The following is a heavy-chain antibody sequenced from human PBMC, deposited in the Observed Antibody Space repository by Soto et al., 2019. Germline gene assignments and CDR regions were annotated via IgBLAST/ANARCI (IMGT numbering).Heavy chain of an antibody. D-gene: IGHD1-7*01. CDR1: GFTLSDHY. CDR2: SRDKAQGYST. CDR3: ASTPWNYGENRYFDY. J-gene: IGHJ4*02. V-gene: IGHV3-72*01. Sequence: LSLSCAGSGFTLSDHYIDWVRQAPGKGLEWVGRSRDKAQGYSTEYAASVKGRFTTSRDDSKNTLYLQMNSLRAEDTAVYYCASTPWNYGENRYFDYWGQGTLVTVSS.